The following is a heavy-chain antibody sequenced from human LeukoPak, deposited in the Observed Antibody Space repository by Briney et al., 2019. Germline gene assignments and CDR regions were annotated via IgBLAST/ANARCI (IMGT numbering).Heavy chain of an antibody. D-gene: IGHD5-24*01. CDR2: IKQDGSEK. CDR1: GFTFSSYW. CDR3: ARELLGHGYNSGDFDY. J-gene: IGHJ4*02. Sequence: PGGSLRLSCAASGFTFSSYWMNWVRQAPGKGLEWVAHIKQDGSEKYYVGSVKGRFTISRDNAKNSLYLQMNSLRAEDTAVYYCARELLGHGYNSGDFDYWGQGTLVTVSS. V-gene: IGHV3-7*01.